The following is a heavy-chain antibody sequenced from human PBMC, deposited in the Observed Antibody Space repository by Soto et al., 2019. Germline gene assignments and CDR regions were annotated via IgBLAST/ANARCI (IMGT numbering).Heavy chain of an antibody. V-gene: IGHV3-23*01. CDR2: ISGGGDTT. J-gene: IGHJ6*02. Sequence: GGSLRLSCAASGFSFSTHGMSWVRQAPGKGLEWVSAISGGGDTTYYADSMKGRFTISRDNSKSTLQLQMNSLRAEDTAVYYCAKGVYGGRGYYYYNMDVWGQGTTVTVSS. D-gene: IGHD3-3*01. CDR3: AKGVYGGRGYYYYNMDV. CDR1: GFSFSTHG.